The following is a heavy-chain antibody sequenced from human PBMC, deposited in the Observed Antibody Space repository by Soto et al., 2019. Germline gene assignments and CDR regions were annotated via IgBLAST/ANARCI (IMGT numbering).Heavy chain of an antibody. CDR3: ARARIVVAGTIVDY. CDR2: IYHSGDT. Sequence: TNSLSCGVSGGYLVGGDDCGWIRQPPGKGLEWIGSIYHSGDTYYNPSLKSRVTISVDTSKNHFSLKLTSVTAADTAVYYCARARIVVAGTIVDYWGQATLVTVSS. D-gene: IGHD6-19*01. V-gene: IGHV4-38-2*01. J-gene: IGHJ4*02. CDR1: GGYLVGGDD.